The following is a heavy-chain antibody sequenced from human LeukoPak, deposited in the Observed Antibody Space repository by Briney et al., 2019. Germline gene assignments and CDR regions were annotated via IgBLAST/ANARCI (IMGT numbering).Heavy chain of an antibody. CDR3: AKVSRGDYGSGSYYKGPPYYYYYYMDV. V-gene: IGHV3-30*18. CDR2: ISYDGSNK. D-gene: IGHD3-10*01. Sequence: GGSLRLSCAASGFTFSSYGMSWVRQAPGKGLEWVAVISYDGSNKYYADSVKGRFTISRDNSKNTLYLQMNSLRAEDTAVYYCAKVSRGDYGSGSYYKGPPYYYYYYMDVWGKGTTVTVSS. J-gene: IGHJ6*03. CDR1: GFTFSSYG.